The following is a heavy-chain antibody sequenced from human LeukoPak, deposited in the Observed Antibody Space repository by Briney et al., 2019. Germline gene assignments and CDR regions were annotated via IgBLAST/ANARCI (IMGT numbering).Heavy chain of an antibody. CDR2: ISAYNGNT. CDR1: GYTFTSYG. CDR3: ARDYPYYYGSGSFGSGMDV. V-gene: IGHV1-18*01. Sequence: GASVKVSCKASGYTFTSYGISWVRQAPGQGLEGMGWISAYNGNTNYAQKLQGRVTMTTDTSTSTAYMELRSLRSDDTAVYYCARDYPYYYGSGSFGSGMDVWGQGTTVTVSS. D-gene: IGHD3-10*01. J-gene: IGHJ6*02.